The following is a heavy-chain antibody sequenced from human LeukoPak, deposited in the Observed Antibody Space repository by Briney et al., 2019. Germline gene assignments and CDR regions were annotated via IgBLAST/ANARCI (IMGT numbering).Heavy chain of an antibody. CDR2: ISYDGSNK. J-gene: IGHJ1*01. D-gene: IGHD5-18*01. CDR1: GFTFSSYG. Sequence: GRSLRLSCAASGFTFSSYGMHWVREAPGKGLEWVAVISYDGSNKYYADSVKGRFTISRDNSKNTLYLQMNSLRAEDTAVYYCAKDLGYSYHFSPGEHWGQGTLVTVSS. CDR3: AKDLGYSYHFSPGEH. V-gene: IGHV3-30*18.